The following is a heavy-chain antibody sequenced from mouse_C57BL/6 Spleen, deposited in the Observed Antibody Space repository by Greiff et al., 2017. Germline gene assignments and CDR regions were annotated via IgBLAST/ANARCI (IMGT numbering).Heavy chain of an antibody. V-gene: IGHV14-4*01. CDR3: TRYYPWYFDV. CDR2: IDPENGDT. Sequence: EVKLIDSFSYLLRPGASVKLSCTASGFNIKDDYMHWVKQRPEQGLEWIGWIDPENGDTEYASKFQGKATITADTSSNTAYLQLSSLTSEDTAVYYCTRYYPWYFDVWGTGTTVTVSS. D-gene: IGHD2-3*01. J-gene: IGHJ1*03. CDR1: GFNIKDDY.